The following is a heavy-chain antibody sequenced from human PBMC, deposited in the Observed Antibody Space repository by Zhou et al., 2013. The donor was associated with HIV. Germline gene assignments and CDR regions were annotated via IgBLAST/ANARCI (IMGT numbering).Heavy chain of an antibody. CDR2: IIPIFGTA. D-gene: IGHD3-3*01. J-gene: IGHJ5*02. CDR1: GGTFSSYA. Sequence: QVQLVQSGAEVKKPGSSVKVSCKASGGTFSSYAISWVRQAPGQGLEWMGGIIPIFGTANYAQKFQGRVTITTDESTSTAYMELSSLRSEDTAVYYCATSLRFLEWLLPENNWFDPWGQGTLVTVSS. V-gene: IGHV1-69*05. CDR3: ATSLRFLEWLLPENNWFDP.